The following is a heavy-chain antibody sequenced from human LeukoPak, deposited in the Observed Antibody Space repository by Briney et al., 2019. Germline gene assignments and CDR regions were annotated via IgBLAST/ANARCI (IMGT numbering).Heavy chain of an antibody. CDR2: IYYSGST. V-gene: IGHV4-39*07. CDR1: GGSIRSSSYY. Sequence: SETLSLTCTVSGGSIRSSSYYWGWIRQPPGKGLEWIGSIYYSGSTYYNPSLKSRVTISVDTSKNQFSLKLSSVTAADTAVYYCARVYYDSSGYPPNWYFDLWGRGTLVTVSS. CDR3: ARVYYDSSGYPPNWYFDL. D-gene: IGHD3-22*01. J-gene: IGHJ2*01.